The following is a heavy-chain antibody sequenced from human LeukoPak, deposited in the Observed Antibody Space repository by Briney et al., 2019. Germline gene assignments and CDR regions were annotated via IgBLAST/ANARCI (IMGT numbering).Heavy chain of an antibody. V-gene: IGHV1-18*01. D-gene: IGHD3-3*01. Sequence: ASVKVSCKASGYTLTSYGISWVRQAPGQGLEWMGWISAYNGNTNYAQKLQGRVTMTTDTSTSTAYMELRSLRSDDTAVYYCARGLEITIFGVVIPNSQIDYWGQGTLVTVSS. J-gene: IGHJ4*02. CDR1: GYTLTSYG. CDR2: ISAYNGNT. CDR3: ARGLEITIFGVVIPNSQIDY.